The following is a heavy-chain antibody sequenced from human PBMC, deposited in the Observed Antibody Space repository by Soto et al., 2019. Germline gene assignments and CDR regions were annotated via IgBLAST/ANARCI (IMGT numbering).Heavy chain of an antibody. V-gene: IGHV4-59*08. CDR1: DGSITSYY. Sequence: QVQLQESGPGLVKPSETLSLTCTVSDGSITSYYCSWIRQPPGKGLEWIGNIRDSGVTNYNPSLKSRVTMSVDTSKSQLSLRLTSVTAADTALYYCACTTKWLSFDNWGQGTLVTVSS. D-gene: IGHD3-22*01. CDR2: IRDSGVT. CDR3: ACTTKWLSFDN. J-gene: IGHJ4*02.